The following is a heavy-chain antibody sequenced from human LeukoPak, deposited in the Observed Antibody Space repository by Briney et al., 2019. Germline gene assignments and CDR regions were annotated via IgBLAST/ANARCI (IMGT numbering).Heavy chain of an antibody. V-gene: IGHV3-7*01. CDR1: GFTFSSYW. Sequence: GGSLRLSCAASGFTFSSYWMSWVRQAPGKGLEWVANIKQDGSEKYYVDSVKGRFTISRDNAKNSLYLQMNSLRAEETAVYYCARVVSEWGSSGYYNDYFDYWGQGTLVTVSS. CDR2: IKQDGSEK. D-gene: IGHD3-22*01. CDR3: ARVVSEWGSSGYYNDYFDY. J-gene: IGHJ4*02.